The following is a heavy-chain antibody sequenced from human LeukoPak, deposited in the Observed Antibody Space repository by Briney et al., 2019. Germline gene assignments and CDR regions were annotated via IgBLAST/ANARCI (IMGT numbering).Heavy chain of an antibody. J-gene: IGHJ4*02. CDR1: GFTFTDHY. CDR2: IGPHSTFT. D-gene: IGHD2/OR15-2a*01. V-gene: IGHV1-2*02. Sequence: ASVKVSFKSSGFTFTDHYIHWVRQGPGQGLEWMGYIGPHSTFTSSPQEFQGRVTMTRDASMSTAYMELTRLTSDDTAVYHCVREGEGPLSKDFDYWGQGTLVTVSS. CDR3: VREGEGPLSKDFDY.